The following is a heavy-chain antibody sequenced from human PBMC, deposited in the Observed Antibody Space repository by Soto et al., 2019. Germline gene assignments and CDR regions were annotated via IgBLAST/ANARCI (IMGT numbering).Heavy chain of an antibody. CDR3: AREGIAAAGPATGTLSY. Sequence: GGSLRLSCAASGFTFSSYSMNWVRQAPGKGLEWVSYISSSSSTIYYADSVKGRFTISRDNAKNSLYLQMNSPRDEDTAVYYCAREGIAAAGPATGTLSYWGQGTLVTVSS. J-gene: IGHJ4*02. V-gene: IGHV3-48*02. CDR1: GFTFSSYS. CDR2: ISSSSSTI. D-gene: IGHD6-13*01.